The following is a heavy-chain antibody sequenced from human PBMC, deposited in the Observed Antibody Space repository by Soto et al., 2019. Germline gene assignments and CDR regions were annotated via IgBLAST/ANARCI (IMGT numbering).Heavy chain of an antibody. CDR3: AKTQGVETTGYPIFYFDF. CDR2: ITDTGGRT. CDR1: GFIFNDYA. D-gene: IGHD1-1*01. J-gene: IGHJ4*02. Sequence: PGGSLRLSCVASGFIFNDYAMSWVRQAPGKGLEWVSGITDTGGRTLYADSVKGRFTVSRDRNTLFLHMGSLRAEDTAIYYCAKTQGVETTGYPIFYFDFWGQGALVTVSS. V-gene: IGHV3-23*01.